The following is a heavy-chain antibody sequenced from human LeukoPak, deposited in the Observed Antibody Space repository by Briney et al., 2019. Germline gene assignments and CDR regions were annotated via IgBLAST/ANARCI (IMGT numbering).Heavy chain of an antibody. CDR1: GFTFSSYA. V-gene: IGHV3-23*01. CDR3: AKDSQHSYCGGDCGY. Sequence: PGGSLRLSCAASGFTFSSYAMSWVRQAPGKGLEWVSAISGSGGSTYYADSVKGRFTISRDNSKNTLYLQMNSLRAEDTAVYCCAKDSQHSYCGGDCGYWGQGTLVTVSS. J-gene: IGHJ4*02. D-gene: IGHD2-21*02. CDR2: ISGSGGST.